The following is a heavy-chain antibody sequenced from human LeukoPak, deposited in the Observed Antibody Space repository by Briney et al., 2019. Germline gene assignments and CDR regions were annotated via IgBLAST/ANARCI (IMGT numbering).Heavy chain of an antibody. J-gene: IGHJ4*02. CDR3: ARDPSSSWYFDY. CDR1: GFTFSSYA. Sequence: GGSLRPSCAASGFTFSSYAMHWVRQAPGKGLEWVAVISYDGSNNYYADSAKGRFTISRDNSKNTLYLQMNSLRAEDTAVYYCARDPSSSWYFDYWGQGTLVTVSS. V-gene: IGHV3-30-3*01. CDR2: ISYDGSNN. D-gene: IGHD6-13*01.